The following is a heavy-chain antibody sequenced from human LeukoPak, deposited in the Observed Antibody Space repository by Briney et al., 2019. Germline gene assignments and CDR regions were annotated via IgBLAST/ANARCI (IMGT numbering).Heavy chain of an antibody. Sequence: ASVKVSCKASGYTFTTYHMHWVRQAPGQGLEWMGIINPSGGSTSYPQKFQGRVTMTTDTSTSTAYMELRSLRSDDTAVYYCARESYCSSTSCYSDYYYYGMDVWGQGTTVTVSS. CDR1: GYTFTTYH. J-gene: IGHJ6*02. D-gene: IGHD2-2*01. CDR2: INPSGGST. V-gene: IGHV1-46*01. CDR3: ARESYCSSTSCYSDYYYYGMDV.